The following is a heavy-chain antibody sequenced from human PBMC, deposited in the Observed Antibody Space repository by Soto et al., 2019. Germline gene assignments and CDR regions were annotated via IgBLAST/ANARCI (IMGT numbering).Heavy chain of an antibody. CDR1: DGSISSGGYY. CDR3: ARLKVRALEEDLYYYYGMDV. CDR2: IFYSGTT. J-gene: IGHJ6*02. V-gene: IGHV4-31*03. Sequence: ASEPLSHTCTVSDGSISSGGYYWSWIRQHPGKGLDWIGYIFYSGTTYYNPSLKSRVTISVDTSKNQFSLKLSSVTAADTAVYYCARLKVRALEEDLYYYYGMDVWGQGTTVTVSS.